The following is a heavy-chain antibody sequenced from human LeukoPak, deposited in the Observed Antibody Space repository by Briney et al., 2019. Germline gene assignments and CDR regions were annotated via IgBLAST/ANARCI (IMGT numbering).Heavy chain of an antibody. CDR3: ARLQVNSYGLFYYYYYMDV. Sequence: PVKVSCKASGGTFSSSAISWVRQAPGQGLEWMGGIIPIFGTANYAQKFQGRVTMTRNTSISTAYMELSSLRSEDTAVYYCARLQVNSYGLFYYYYYMDVWGKGTTVTISS. CDR1: GGTFSSSA. CDR2: IIPIFGTA. V-gene: IGHV1-69*05. D-gene: IGHD5-18*01. J-gene: IGHJ6*03.